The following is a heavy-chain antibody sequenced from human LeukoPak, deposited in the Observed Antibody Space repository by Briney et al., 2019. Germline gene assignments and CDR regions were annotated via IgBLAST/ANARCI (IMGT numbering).Heavy chain of an antibody. CDR2: ILYDGSNG. CDR1: EFTFSSHT. D-gene: IGHD2-15*01. CDR3: ARDSGYTNGHGMDV. J-gene: IGHJ6*02. V-gene: IGHV3-30*09. Sequence: GGSLRLSCATSEFTFSSHTMHWVRQAPGKGLEWVALILYDGSNGYYADSVKGRFAVSRDNSKNTLYLQMNSLKAEDTALYYCARDSGYTNGHGMDVWGQGTTVTVSS.